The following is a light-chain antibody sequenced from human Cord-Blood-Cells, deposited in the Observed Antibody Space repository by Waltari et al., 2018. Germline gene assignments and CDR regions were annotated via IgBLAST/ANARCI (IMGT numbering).Light chain of an antibody. V-gene: IGLV1-40*01. CDR3: QSYDSSLSGSV. CDR1: SSNIGAGYD. Sequence: QSVLTQPHSVSGAPGQRVTISRTGSSSNIGAGYDVHWYQQLPGAAPKLLIYGNGNRPSGVPDRSSGAKSGTSASLAITRLQAEDEADYYCQSYDSSLSGSVFGGGTKLTVL. J-gene: IGLJ2*01. CDR2: GNG.